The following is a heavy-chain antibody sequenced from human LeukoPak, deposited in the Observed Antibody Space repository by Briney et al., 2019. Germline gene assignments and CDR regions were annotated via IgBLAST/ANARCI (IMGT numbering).Heavy chain of an antibody. Sequence: PSETLSLTCTVSGGSISSYYWSWIRQPPGMGLEWIGYIYYSGSTNYNPSLKSRVTISVDTSKNQFSLKLSSVTAADTAVYYCASLGIAAAGSYYYGMDVWGQGTTVTVSS. CDR1: GGSISSYY. V-gene: IGHV4-59*08. CDR2: IYYSGST. CDR3: ASLGIAAAGSYYYGMDV. D-gene: IGHD6-13*01. J-gene: IGHJ6*02.